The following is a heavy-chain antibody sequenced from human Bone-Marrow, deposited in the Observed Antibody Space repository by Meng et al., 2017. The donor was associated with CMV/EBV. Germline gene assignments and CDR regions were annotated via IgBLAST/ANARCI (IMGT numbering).Heavy chain of an antibody. CDR3: ARKDGSSWYGGNWFDP. Sequence: FSLGTGGVGVGWFRQPPGKALEWRALIYWNDDKRYSPYLKGRHTITKDTSKNQVVLTMPNMDPVDAATYYCARKDGSSWYGGNWFDPWGQGTLVTVSS. J-gene: IGHJ5*02. D-gene: IGHD6-13*01. V-gene: IGHV2-5*01. CDR2: IYWNDDK. CDR1: FSLGTGGVG.